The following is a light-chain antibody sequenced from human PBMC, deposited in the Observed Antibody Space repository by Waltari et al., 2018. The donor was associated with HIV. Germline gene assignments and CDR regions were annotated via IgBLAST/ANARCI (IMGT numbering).Light chain of an antibody. CDR2: AVS. J-gene: IGLJ2*01. V-gene: IGLV2-14*01. CDR1: SSDVGAYNF. CDR3: SSYTSISSQV. Sequence: QSALTQPASVSGSPGQSITISCIGTSSDVGAYNFVSWYQHHPGKTPKLIIYAVSNRPSVVSNRFAAAKSGNTDSLTISGLQTEDEADYYCSSYTSISSQVFGGGTKLTVL.